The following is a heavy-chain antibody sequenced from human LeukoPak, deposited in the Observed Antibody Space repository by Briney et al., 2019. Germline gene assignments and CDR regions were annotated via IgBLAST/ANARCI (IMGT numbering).Heavy chain of an antibody. CDR2: TNPSGGST. D-gene: IGHD6-19*01. CDR1: GYTFTSYY. CDR3: ASTSSGWSPGDY. V-gene: IGHV1-46*01. Sequence: ASVKVSCKASGYTFTSYYMHWVRQAPGQGLEWMGITNPSGGSTSYAQKFQGRVTMTRDTSTSTVYMELSSLRSEDTAVYYCASTSSGWSPGDYWGQGTLVTVSS. J-gene: IGHJ4*02.